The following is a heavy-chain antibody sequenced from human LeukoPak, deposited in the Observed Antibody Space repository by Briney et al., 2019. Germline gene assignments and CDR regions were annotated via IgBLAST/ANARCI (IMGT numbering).Heavy chain of an antibody. J-gene: IGHJ4*02. V-gene: IGHV3-21*01. Sequence: GGSLRLSCAASGFTFSSYSMNWVRQAPGKGLEWVSSISSGGSYIYYADSVKGRFIISRDNAKNSLYLQMNSLRAEDTAVYYCARDGGYSYGYPYFDYWGQGTLVTVSS. CDR3: ARDGGYSYGYPYFDY. CDR1: GFTFSSYS. D-gene: IGHD5-18*01. CDR2: ISSGGSYI.